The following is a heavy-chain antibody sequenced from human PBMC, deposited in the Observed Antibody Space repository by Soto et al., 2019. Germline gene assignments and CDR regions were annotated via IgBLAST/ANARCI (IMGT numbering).Heavy chain of an antibody. CDR3: AKAGGTGYRWDY. D-gene: IGHD2-8*02. CDR1: GFTFRSSA. V-gene: IGHV3-23*01. J-gene: IGHJ4*02. Sequence: EVQLLESGGGLVQPGGSLRLSCAASGFTFRSSAMSWVRQAPGKGLEWVSAISGSGAGTYHADSVKGRFTISRDNCKNTLYLRINSLRAEDTALYHCAKAGGTGYRWDYWGPGNLVTVSS. CDR2: ISGSGAGT.